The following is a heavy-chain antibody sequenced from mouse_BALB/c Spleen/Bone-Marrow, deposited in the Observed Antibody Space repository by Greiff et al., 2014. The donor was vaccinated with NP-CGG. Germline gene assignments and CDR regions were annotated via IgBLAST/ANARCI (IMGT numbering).Heavy chain of an antibody. CDR1: GYTFTSSW. CDR2: IHPNSGNT. J-gene: IGHJ4*01. D-gene: IGHD2-1*01. V-gene: IGHV1S130*01. Sequence: VQLQQSGSVLVRPGASVKLSCKASGYTFTSSWMHWAKQRPGQGLEWIGEIHPNSGNTNYNEKFKGKATLTVDTSSSTAYVDLSSLTSEDSAVYYCARIYYGNLYAMDYWGQGTSVTVSS. CDR3: ARIYYGNLYAMDY.